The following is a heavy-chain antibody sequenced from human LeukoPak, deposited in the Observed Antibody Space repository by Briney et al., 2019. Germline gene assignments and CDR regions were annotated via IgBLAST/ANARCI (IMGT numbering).Heavy chain of an antibody. CDR1: GFTFSDNY. Sequence: GGSLRLPCAASGFTFSDNYMSWIRQAPGKGLEWVSHISSSSSYTNYADSVKGRFTISRDNAKNSLYLQMDSLRVEDTAVYYCARAGYSSTWYPTAFDPWGQGTLVTVSS. CDR2: ISSSSSYT. CDR3: ARAGYSSTWYPTAFDP. J-gene: IGHJ5*02. V-gene: IGHV3-11*06. D-gene: IGHD6-13*01.